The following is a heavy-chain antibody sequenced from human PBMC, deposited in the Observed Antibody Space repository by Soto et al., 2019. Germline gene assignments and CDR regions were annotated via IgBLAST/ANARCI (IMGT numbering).Heavy chain of an antibody. CDR3: ARDREVNMITFGSDGMDV. D-gene: IGHD3-16*01. CDR1: GFTVSSNY. V-gene: IGHV3-66*01. J-gene: IGHJ6*02. Sequence: PGGSLRLSCAASGFTVSSNYMSWVRQAPGKGLEWVSVIYSGGSTYYADSVKGRFTISRDNSKNTLYLQMNSLRAEDTAVYYCARDREVNMITFGSDGMDVWGQGTTVTVSS. CDR2: IYSGGST.